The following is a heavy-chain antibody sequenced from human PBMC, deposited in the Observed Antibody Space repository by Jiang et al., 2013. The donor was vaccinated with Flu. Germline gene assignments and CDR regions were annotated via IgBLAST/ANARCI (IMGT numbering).Heavy chain of an antibody. J-gene: IGHJ3*02. CDR2: IYPGDSET. D-gene: IGHD3-22*01. Sequence: VQLVESGAEMRKPGESLKISCKGSGYTFDTYWIGWVRQRPGQGLEWMGLIYPGDSETRYSPSLQGQVTISADTSTSTAYLQWISLKASDTAVYYCARRRQARDRSGYFVDGFDIWGQGTKVTVSS. CDR3: ARRRQARDRSGYFVDGFDI. V-gene: IGHV5-51*01. CDR1: GYTFDTYW.